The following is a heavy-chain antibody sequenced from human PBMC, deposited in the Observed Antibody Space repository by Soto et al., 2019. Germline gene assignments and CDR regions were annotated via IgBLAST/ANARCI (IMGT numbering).Heavy chain of an antibody. CDR3: AREPITGSYPYYFDY. J-gene: IGHJ4*02. CDR1: GGSINGGGYF. V-gene: IGHV4-31*03. D-gene: IGHD1-26*01. Sequence: SETLSLTCTVSGGSINGGGYFWSWIRQHPGKGLEWIGHISYSGSTYYNPSLKSRVTISVDTSKNQFSLNLSSVTAADTAVYYCAREPITGSYPYYFDYWAQGTLVTVSS. CDR2: ISYSGST.